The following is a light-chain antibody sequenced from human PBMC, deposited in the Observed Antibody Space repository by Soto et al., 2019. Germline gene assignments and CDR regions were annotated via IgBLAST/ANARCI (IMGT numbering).Light chain of an antibody. Sequence: EIVLTQSPGTLSLARGERATLSCRASQSVSNNYLAWYQQKPGQAPRLLIYGASNRATGIPDRFSGSGSGTDFTLTISSLEPEDFAVYYCHQRSNWPPITFGQGTRLEIK. CDR3: HQRSNWPPIT. CDR1: QSVSNNY. J-gene: IGKJ5*01. V-gene: IGKV3D-20*02. CDR2: GAS.